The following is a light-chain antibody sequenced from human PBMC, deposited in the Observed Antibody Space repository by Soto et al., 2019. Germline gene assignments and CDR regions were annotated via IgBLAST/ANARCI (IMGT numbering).Light chain of an antibody. Sequence: EIVLTQSPGTLSLSPGERATLSCRASQSVSSSYLAWYQQKPGQAPRLLIYGASSRVTGIQDRFSGSGSGTDFTLTISRLEPEDFAVYYWQQYGSSPQWYTVGQGTKLEIK. J-gene: IGKJ2*01. CDR2: GAS. CDR3: QQYGSSPQWYT. V-gene: IGKV3-20*01. CDR1: QSVSSSY.